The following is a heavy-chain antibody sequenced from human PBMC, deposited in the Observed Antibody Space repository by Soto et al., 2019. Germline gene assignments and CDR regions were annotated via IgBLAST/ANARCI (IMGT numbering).Heavy chain of an antibody. V-gene: IGHV4-34*01. J-gene: IGHJ1*01. CDR2: INHSGST. D-gene: IGHD2-15*01. CDR3: ARVWRYCSGGTCRPAEYFQH. CDR1: GGSFSGYF. Sequence: PSETLSLTCAAYGGSFSGYFWSWVRQPPGKGLEWIGEINHSGSTNYNPSLKSRVTISADTSKNQFSLKLSSVTAADTAVYYCARVWRYCSGGTCRPAEYFQHWGQGNLVTVSS.